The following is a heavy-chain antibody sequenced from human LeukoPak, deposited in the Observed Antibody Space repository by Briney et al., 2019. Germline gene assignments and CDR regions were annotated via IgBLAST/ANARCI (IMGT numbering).Heavy chain of an antibody. CDR2: ISSSGSTI. V-gene: IGHV3-11*01. CDR1: GFTFSDYY. Sequence: GGSLRLSCAASGFTFSDYYMSWIRQAPGKGLEWVSYISSSGSTIYYADPVKGRFTISRDNAKNSLYLQMNSLRAEDTAVYYCARARDVLLWFGELSCYFDYWGQGTLVTVSS. J-gene: IGHJ4*02. CDR3: ARARDVLLWFGELSCYFDY. D-gene: IGHD3-10*01.